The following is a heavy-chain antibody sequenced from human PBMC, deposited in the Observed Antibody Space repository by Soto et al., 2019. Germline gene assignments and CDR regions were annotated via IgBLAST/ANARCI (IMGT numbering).Heavy chain of an antibody. CDR1: GYTFTSYG. Sequence: ASVKVSCKASGYTFTSYGISWVRQAPGQGLERMGWISAYNGNTNYAQKLQGRVTMTTDTSTSTAYMELRSLRSDDTAVYYCVREWDYYGSGSYYNPEFGMDVWGQGTTVTVSS. V-gene: IGHV1-18*01. CDR2: ISAYNGNT. CDR3: VREWDYYGSGSYYNPEFGMDV. D-gene: IGHD3-10*01. J-gene: IGHJ6*02.